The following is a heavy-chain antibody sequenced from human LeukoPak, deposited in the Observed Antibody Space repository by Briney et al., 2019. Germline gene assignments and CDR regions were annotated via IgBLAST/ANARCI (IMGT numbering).Heavy chain of an antibody. CDR3: ASVSGWYSKRFDP. CDR1: GGSISSYY. V-gene: IGHV4-59*08. D-gene: IGHD6-19*01. Sequence: PSETLSLTCTVSGGSISSYYWSWIRQPPGKGLEWIGYIYYSGSTNYNPSLKSRVTISVDTSKNQFSLKLSSVTAADTAVYYCASVSGWYSKRFDPWGQGTLVTVSS. CDR2: IYYSGST. J-gene: IGHJ5*02.